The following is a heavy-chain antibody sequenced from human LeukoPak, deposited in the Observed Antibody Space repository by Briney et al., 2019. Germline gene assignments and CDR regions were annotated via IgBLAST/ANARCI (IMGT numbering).Heavy chain of an antibody. D-gene: IGHD4-17*01. J-gene: IGHJ4*02. Sequence: GGSLRLSCAASGFTFSSYWMHWVRQAPGKGLVWVSSINRDGSGTYYAGSVKGRFTISRDNAKNTLYLQMNGLRAEDTAVYYCARDSDDYGDNTYFDYWGQGTLVTVSS. CDR3: ARDSDDYGDNTYFDY. CDR2: INRDGSGT. CDR1: GFTFSSYW. V-gene: IGHV3-74*01.